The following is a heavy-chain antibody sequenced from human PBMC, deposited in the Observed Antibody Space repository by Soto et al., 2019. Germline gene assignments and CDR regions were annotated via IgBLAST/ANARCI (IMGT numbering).Heavy chain of an antibody. Sequence: EVQLLESGGGLVQPGGSLRLSCAASGLPLTNKALTGFGQAQGKGRGWVSVIRDSGGSTHYADSVKGRFTISRDNSKNTLYLQMNSLRAEDTAVYYCAKGDWNDAGDAFDIWGQGTMVTVSS. J-gene: IGHJ3*02. D-gene: IGHD1-1*01. CDR1: GLPLTNKA. CDR3: AKGDWNDAGDAFDI. CDR2: IRDSGGST. V-gene: IGHV3-23*01.